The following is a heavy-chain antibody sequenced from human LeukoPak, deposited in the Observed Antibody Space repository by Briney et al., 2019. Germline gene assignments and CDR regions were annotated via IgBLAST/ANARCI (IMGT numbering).Heavy chain of an antibody. CDR3: AKGQVGWYYFTMHV. J-gene: IGHJ6*02. D-gene: IGHD6-19*01. Sequence: GGSLRLSCAASGFTFSTYAMSWVRQAPGKGLEWVSAISGSGDSTYYADSVKGRFTISRDNSKNTLYLQMNSLRAEDTAVYYCAKGQVGWYYFTMHVWGQGTTVTVSS. CDR1: GFTFSTYA. V-gene: IGHV3-23*01. CDR2: ISGSGDST.